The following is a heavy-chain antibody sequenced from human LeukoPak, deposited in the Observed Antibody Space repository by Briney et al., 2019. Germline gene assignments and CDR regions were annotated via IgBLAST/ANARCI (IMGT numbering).Heavy chain of an antibody. CDR2: ISGYNGNT. CDR3: ARDIVVVPAAERFFQH. D-gene: IGHD2-2*01. J-gene: IGHJ1*01. CDR1: GYTFTSYG. V-gene: IGHV1-18*01. Sequence: GASVTVSCKASGYTFTSYGISWVRQAPGQGLEWMGWISGYNGNTDYAQKFQGRVTMTTDTSTSTAYMELTSLRYDDTAVYYCARDIVVVPAAERFFQHWGQGTLVTVSS.